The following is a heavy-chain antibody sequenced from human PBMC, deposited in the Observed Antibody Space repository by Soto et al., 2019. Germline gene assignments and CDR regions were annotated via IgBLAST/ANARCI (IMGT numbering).Heavy chain of an antibody. J-gene: IGHJ3*02. V-gene: IGHV2-5*02. CDR2: LYWDDAK. D-gene: IGHD3-3*01. CDR3: APSAPSGFDLWSGYTPPNAFDI. Sequence: QITLKESGPTLVKPTQTLTLTCTFSGFSLSSSGVGVGWIRQPPGKALEWLALLYWDDAKRYSPSLKSRLTITKHTTKNHAVLTTTDLDPVDTATSYCAPSAPSGFDLWSGYTPPNAFDIWGKEKMVTVSS. CDR1: GFSLSSSGVG.